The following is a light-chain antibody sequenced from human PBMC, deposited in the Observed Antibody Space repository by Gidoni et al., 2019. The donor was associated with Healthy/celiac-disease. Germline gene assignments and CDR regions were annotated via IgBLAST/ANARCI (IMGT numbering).Light chain of an antibody. CDR2: QDS. Sequence: SYELTQPPSVSVSPGQTASITCSGDTLGDKYACWYQQKPGQSPVLVIYQDSKRPSGIPERFSGSNSGNTATLTISGTQAMDEADYYWQAWDSSVVFGGGTKLTVL. CDR1: TLGDKY. V-gene: IGLV3-1*01. CDR3: QAWDSSVV. J-gene: IGLJ2*01.